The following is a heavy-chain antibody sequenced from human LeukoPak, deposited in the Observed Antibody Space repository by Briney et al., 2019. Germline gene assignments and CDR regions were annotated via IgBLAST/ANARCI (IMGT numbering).Heavy chain of an antibody. CDR1: GFTFDDYT. D-gene: IGHD5-18*01. CDR2: ISWDGGST. Sequence: PGGSLRLSCAASGFTFDDYTIHWVRQAPGKGLEWVSLISWDGGSTYYADSVKGRFTISRDNSKNSLYLQMNSLRAEDTALYYCAKEATGYSYGSFDYWGQGTLVTVSS. CDR3: AKEATGYSYGSFDY. V-gene: IGHV3-43D*03. J-gene: IGHJ4*02.